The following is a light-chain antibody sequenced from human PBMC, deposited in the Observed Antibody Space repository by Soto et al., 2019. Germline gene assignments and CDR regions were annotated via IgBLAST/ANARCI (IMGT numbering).Light chain of an antibody. V-gene: IGKV3-20*01. CDR3: QQYGSSPHWT. Sequence: EIVLTQSPGTLSLSPGERATLSCRASQSVSRSYLAWYQQKPGQAPRLLIYGASSRATGIPGRFSGSGSGTDFPLTISRLEPEDLAVYYCQQYGSSPHWTFGQGTKVEIK. CDR1: QSVSRSY. J-gene: IGKJ1*01. CDR2: GAS.